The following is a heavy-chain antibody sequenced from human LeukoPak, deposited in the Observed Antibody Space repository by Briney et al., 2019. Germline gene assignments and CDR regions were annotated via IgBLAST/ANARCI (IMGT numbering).Heavy chain of an antibody. CDR1: GGSISSSNW. CDR2: IYHSGST. CDR3: ARAEYGSGSPPRT. Sequence: NPSETLSLTCAVSGGSISSSNWWSWVRQPPGKGLEWIGEIYHSGSTNYNPSLKSRVTISVDKSKNQFSLKLSSVTAADTAVYYCARAEYGSGSPPRTWGQGTLVTVSS. V-gene: IGHV4-4*02. D-gene: IGHD3-10*01. J-gene: IGHJ4*02.